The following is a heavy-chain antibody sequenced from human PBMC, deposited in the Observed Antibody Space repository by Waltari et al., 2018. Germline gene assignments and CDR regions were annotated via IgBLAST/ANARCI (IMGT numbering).Heavy chain of an antibody. D-gene: IGHD1-1*01. CDR1: GYSISSGYY. Sequence: QVQLQESGPGLVKPSETLSLTCAVSGYSISSGYYWGWIRQPPGKGLQWIGSFYPSGSTYYNPSLKSRVTISVDTSKNHFSLKLSSVTAADTAVYYCAKISHASQLERRASAFDIWGQGTMVSVSS. V-gene: IGHV4-38-2*01. J-gene: IGHJ3*02. CDR2: FYPSGST. CDR3: AKISHASQLERRASAFDI.